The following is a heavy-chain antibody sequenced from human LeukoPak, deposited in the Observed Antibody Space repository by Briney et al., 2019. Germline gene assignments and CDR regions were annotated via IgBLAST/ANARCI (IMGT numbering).Heavy chain of an antibody. J-gene: IGHJ5*02. D-gene: IGHD2-2*01. Sequence: GSSLRLSGAASGFTFSNYGFPWVRQAPGKGLEWVAVIWYDDSKKYYADSVKGRFTFYRDNSKNTLYLQMNSLRVEDTAVYYFARDDYSNNNYYWWLEPRGQGTLVSVS. CDR3: ARDDYSNNNYYWWLEP. CDR1: GFTFSNYG. CDR2: IWYDDSKK. V-gene: IGHV3-33*01.